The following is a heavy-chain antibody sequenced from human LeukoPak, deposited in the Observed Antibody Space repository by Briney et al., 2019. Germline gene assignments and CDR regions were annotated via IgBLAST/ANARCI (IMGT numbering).Heavy chain of an antibody. CDR3: AKISDGGGFFYGGAFDI. Sequence: PGGSLRLSCAVSGFSVTNNYMSWVRQAPGKGLEWVSVFYVGGATYYADSVKGRFTISRDNSENTLYLQMKSLRADDTAVYYCAKISDGGGFFYGGAFDIWGQGTMVTVSS. CDR2: FYVGGAT. CDR1: GFSVTNNY. V-gene: IGHV3-53*01. J-gene: IGHJ3*02. D-gene: IGHD3-22*01.